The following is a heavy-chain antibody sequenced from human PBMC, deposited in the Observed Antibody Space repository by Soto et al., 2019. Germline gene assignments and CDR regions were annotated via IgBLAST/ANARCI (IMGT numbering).Heavy chain of an antibody. CDR2: INHSGST. CDR1: GGSFSGYY. Sequence: SETLSLTCAVYGGSFSGYYWSWIRQPPGKGLEWIGEINHSGSTNYNPSLKSRVTISVDTSKNQFSLKLSSVTAADTAVYYCARGSPLHRLLSRTLGSSRWFDPWGQGTLVTVSS. V-gene: IGHV4-34*01. J-gene: IGHJ5*02. CDR3: ARGSPLHRLLSRTLGSSRWFDP. D-gene: IGHD2-2*01.